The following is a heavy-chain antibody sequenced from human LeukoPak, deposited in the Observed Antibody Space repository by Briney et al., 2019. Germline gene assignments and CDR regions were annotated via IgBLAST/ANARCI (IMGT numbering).Heavy chain of an antibody. CDR3: ARRPKGYCSGGSCYPFDY. CDR1: GYSISSGYY. CDR2: IYHSGST. J-gene: IGHJ4*02. V-gene: IGHV4-38-2*01. D-gene: IGHD2-15*01. Sequence: PSETLSLTCAVSGYSISSGYYWGWIRQPPGKGLEWLGSIYHSGSTYYNPSLKSRVTISVDTSKNQFSLKLSSVTAADTAVYYCARRPKGYCSGGSCYPFDYWGQGTLVTVSS.